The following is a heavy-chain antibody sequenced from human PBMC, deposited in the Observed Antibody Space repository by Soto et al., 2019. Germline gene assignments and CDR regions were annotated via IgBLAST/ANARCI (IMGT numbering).Heavy chain of an antibody. D-gene: IGHD3-10*01. J-gene: IGHJ5*02. Sequence: GGSLRLSCAASGFTFSSYAMSWVRQAPGKGLEWVSAISGSGGSTYYADSVKGRFTISRDNSKNTLYLQMNSLRAEDTAVYYCAKYEEGEIWFGEFITHNWFDPWGQGTLVTVSS. CDR1: GFTFSSYA. V-gene: IGHV3-23*01. CDR3: AKYEEGEIWFGEFITHNWFDP. CDR2: ISGSGGST.